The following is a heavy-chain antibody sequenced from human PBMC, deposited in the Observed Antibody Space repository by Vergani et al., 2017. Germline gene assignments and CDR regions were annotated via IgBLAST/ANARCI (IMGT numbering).Heavy chain of an antibody. CDR3: ARDNCYDSSGYFGY. D-gene: IGHD3-22*01. CDR1: GGSFSGYY. J-gene: IGHJ4*02. V-gene: IGHV4-34*01. Sequence: QVQLQQWGAGLLKPSETLSLTCAVYGGSFSGYYWSWIRQPPGKGLEWIGEINHSGSTNYNPSLKSRVTISVDTSKNQFSLKLSSVTAADTAVYYCARDNCYDSSGYFGYWGQGTLVTVSP. CDR2: INHSGST.